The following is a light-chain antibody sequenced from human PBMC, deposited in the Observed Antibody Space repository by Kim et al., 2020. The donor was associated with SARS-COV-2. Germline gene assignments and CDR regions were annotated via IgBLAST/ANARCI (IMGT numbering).Light chain of an antibody. J-gene: IGLJ2*01. CDR3: NSRDSNNNVL. CDR1: VHRSYF. V-gene: IGLV3-19*01. Sequence: VAVGQTVRITFQGEVHRSYFATEYHQKPGQAPILVIYGKNNRPSVIPDRFSGSSSGNTASLTITGTQAGDEADDYCNSRDSNNNVLFGGGTQLTVL. CDR2: GKN.